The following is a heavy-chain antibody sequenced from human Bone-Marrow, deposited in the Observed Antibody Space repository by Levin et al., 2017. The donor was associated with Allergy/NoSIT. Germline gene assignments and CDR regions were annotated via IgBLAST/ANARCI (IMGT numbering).Heavy chain of an antibody. V-gene: IGHV3-30*18. D-gene: IGHD4-23*01. J-gene: IGHJ4*02. CDR3: AKVGGGQIGGFDY. CDR1: VFFFFLSF. CDR2: ISYDGSNK. Sequence: GGSLRFSFSASVFFFFLSFLHWVRQAPGKGLEWVAVISYDGSNKYYADSVKGRFTISISPSKNTLYLQMNSLRAEDTAVYYCAKVGGGQIGGFDYWGQGTLVTVSS.